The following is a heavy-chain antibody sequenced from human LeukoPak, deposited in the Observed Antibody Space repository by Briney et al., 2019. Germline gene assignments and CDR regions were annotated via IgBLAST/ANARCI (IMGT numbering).Heavy chain of an antibody. CDR3: ATYYRASSFDY. Sequence: SETLSLTCTVSGGSISSSSYHWGWIRQPPGKGLEWIGSIYYSGSTYYNPSLKSRVTISVDTSKNQFSLKLSSVTAADTAVYYCATYYRASSFDYWGQGTLVTVSS. J-gene: IGHJ4*02. CDR1: GGSISSSSYH. D-gene: IGHD2-21*01. V-gene: IGHV4-39*01. CDR2: IYYSGST.